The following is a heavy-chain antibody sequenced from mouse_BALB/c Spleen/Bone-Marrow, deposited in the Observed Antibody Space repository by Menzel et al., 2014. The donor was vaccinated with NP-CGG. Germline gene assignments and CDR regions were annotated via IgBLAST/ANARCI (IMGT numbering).Heavy chain of an antibody. V-gene: IGHV1-9*01. D-gene: IGHD1-1*01. CDR3: ATGSSPMDY. Sequence: QVQLQQSGAELMKPGASVKISCKATGYTFSSYWIEWVKQRPGHGLEWIGEILPGSGSTNYNEKFKGKATFTADTSSNTAYMQLSSLTSEDSAVYYCATGSSPMDYWGQGTSVTVSS. CDR1: GYTFSSYW. J-gene: IGHJ4*01. CDR2: ILPGSGST.